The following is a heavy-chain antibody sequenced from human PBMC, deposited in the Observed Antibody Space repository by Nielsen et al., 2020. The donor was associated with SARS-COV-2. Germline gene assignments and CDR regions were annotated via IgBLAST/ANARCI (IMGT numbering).Heavy chain of an antibody. CDR3: ARVVLMVYELEVSWFDP. CDR1: GYSFTSYW. Sequence: GGSLRLSCKGSGYSFTSYWIGWVRQMPGKGLEWMGIIYPGDSDTRYSPSFQGQVTISADKSISTAYLQWSSLKASDTAMYYCARVVLMVYELEVSWFDPWGQGTLVTVSS. D-gene: IGHD2-8*01. J-gene: IGHJ5*02. CDR2: IYPGDSDT. V-gene: IGHV5-51*01.